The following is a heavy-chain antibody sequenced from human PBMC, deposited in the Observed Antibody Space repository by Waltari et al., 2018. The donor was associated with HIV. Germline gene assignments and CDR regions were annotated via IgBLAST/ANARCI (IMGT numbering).Heavy chain of an antibody. CDR3: AREGPNYADKDGFQYAQRAFDL. CDR1: GDSVPGGRFS. J-gene: IGHJ3*01. Sequence: VQLHESGPGLVKPSETLSLTCTVSGDSVPGGRFSRACVPQLPEGKLEWIGHVLDTKTLKYIPSLESRVSLSLDTSKNQFSLKLRSLSAADSATYFCAREGPNYADKDGFQYAQRAFDLWGQGTKVTVSP. D-gene: IGHD3-16*01. V-gene: IGHV4-61*01. CDR2: VLDTKTL.